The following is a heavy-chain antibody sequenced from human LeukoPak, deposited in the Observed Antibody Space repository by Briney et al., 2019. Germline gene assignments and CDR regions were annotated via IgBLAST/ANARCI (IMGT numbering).Heavy chain of an antibody. CDR3: ARGVTMVRGVQYYNWFDP. J-gene: IGHJ5*02. CDR1: GYTFTSYY. V-gene: IGHV1-8*03. D-gene: IGHD3-10*01. Sequence: SVNVSFKASGYTFTSYYINWVRQATAQGLEGMGGINPNSGNTAYAQKFRGRVTITSTTSLSTAYMELSSLRSEDTAVYYCARGVTMVRGVQYYNWFDPWGQGTLVTVSS. CDR2: INPNSGNT.